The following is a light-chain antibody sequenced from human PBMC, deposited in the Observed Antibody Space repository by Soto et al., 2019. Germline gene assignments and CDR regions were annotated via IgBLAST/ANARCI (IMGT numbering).Light chain of an antibody. CDR2: AAS. J-gene: IGKJ1*01. V-gene: IGKV1-27*01. Sequence: DIQMTQSPSSLSASVGDRVTITCRASQGISNYLAWYQQKPVKVPKLLIYAASTLQSGVPSRFSGSGSGTDFTLTISSLQPEDVATYYCQGYASAPTFGQGTKVEI. CDR3: QGYASAPT. CDR1: QGISNY.